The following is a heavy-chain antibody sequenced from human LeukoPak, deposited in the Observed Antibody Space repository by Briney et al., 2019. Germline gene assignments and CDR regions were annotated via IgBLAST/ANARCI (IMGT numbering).Heavy chain of an antibody. V-gene: IGHV4-34*01. Sequence: SETLSLTCAVYGGSFSGYYWSWIRQPPGKGLEWIGEINHSGSTNYNPSLKSRVTISVDTSKNQFSLKLSSVTAADTAVYYCARGAVDYGGFDPWGQGTLVTVSS. CDR3: ARGAVDYGGFDP. CDR1: GGSFSGYY. J-gene: IGHJ5*02. CDR2: INHSGST. D-gene: IGHD4-17*01.